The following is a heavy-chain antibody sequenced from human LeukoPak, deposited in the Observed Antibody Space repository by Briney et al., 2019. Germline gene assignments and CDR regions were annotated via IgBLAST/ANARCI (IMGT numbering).Heavy chain of an antibody. V-gene: IGHV1-2*02. CDR1: GYTFTGYY. J-gene: IGHJ5*02. D-gene: IGHD2-21*02. Sequence: ASVKVSCKASGYTFTGYYMHWVRQAPGQGLEWMGWINPNSGGTNYAQKFQGRVTMTRDTSISTAYMELSRLRSDDTAVYYCARGPFVVVTAIDWFDPWGQGTLVTVSS. CDR3: ARGPFVVVTAIDWFDP. CDR2: INPNSGGT.